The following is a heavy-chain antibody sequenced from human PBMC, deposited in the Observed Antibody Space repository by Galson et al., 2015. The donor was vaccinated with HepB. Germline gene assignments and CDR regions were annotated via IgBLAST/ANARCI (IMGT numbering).Heavy chain of an antibody. Sequence: SLRLSCAASGLTFINDWVSWVRLAPGKGLEWIGRVKSKDAGGAIEYVAPVKGRFSISRDDSKKTLYLQMNSLKTEDTAVYYCAIDVPDFAAYALDYWGQGILVTVSS. D-gene: IGHD4-17*01. CDR3: AIDVPDFAAYALDY. CDR1: GLTFINDW. J-gene: IGHJ4*02. V-gene: IGHV3-15*01. CDR2: VKSKDAGGAI.